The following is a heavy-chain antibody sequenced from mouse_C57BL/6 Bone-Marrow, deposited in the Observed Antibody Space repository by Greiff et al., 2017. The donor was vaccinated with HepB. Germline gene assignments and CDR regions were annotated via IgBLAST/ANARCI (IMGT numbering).Heavy chain of an antibody. CDR3: ARSSVNWDPAWFAD. Sequence: VQLKQSGPELVKPGASVKISCKASGYTFTDYYMNWVKQSHGKSLEWIGDINPNNGGTSYNQKFKGKATLTVDKSSSTAYMELRSLTSEDSAVYYCARSSVNWDPAWFADWGKGTLVTVSA. CDR1: GYTFTDYY. CDR2: INPNNGGT. V-gene: IGHV1-26*01. D-gene: IGHD4-1*01. J-gene: IGHJ3*01.